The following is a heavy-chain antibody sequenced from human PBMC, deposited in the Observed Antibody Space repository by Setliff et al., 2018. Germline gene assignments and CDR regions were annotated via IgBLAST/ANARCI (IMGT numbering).Heavy chain of an antibody. Sequence: ASVKVSCKASGYTFTGYYMHWVRQAPGQGLEWMGWINPNSGGTDYAQKFQGRVTMTRDTSISTAYMELSRLRSDDTAVYYCARADIVLMVYAISSGWFDPWGQGTLVTVSS. CDR3: ARADIVLMVYAISSGWFDP. CDR2: INPNSGGT. D-gene: IGHD2-8*01. J-gene: IGHJ5*02. V-gene: IGHV1-2*02. CDR1: GYTFTGYY.